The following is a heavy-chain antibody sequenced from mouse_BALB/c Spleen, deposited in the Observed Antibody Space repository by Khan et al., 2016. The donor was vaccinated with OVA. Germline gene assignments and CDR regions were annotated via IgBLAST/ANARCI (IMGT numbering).Heavy chain of an antibody. CDR3: TRLGTTGWFAY. J-gene: IGHJ3*01. Sequence: VQLKQSGPELMKPGASVKISCKASGYSFTNYYIHWVKQSHGQSLEWIGYIDPFNGGTNYNQKFKGTATLTVDKSSSTAYMHLSSLTSEDSAVYYCTRLGTTGWFAYWGQGTLGTVSA. V-gene: IGHV1S135*01. CDR1: GYSFTNYY. CDR2: IDPFNGGT. D-gene: IGHD2-13*01.